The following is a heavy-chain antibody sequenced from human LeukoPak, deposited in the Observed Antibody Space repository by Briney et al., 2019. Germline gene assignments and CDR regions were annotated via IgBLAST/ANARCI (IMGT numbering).Heavy chain of an antibody. CDR1: GFSLHTNGVG. CDR3: AHRGDGDYEGNFDY. J-gene: IGHJ4*02. Sequence: SGPTLVKPTQTLTLTCTFSGFSLHTNGVGLGWIRQPPGKALGWLALHYWDDDKGYSPSLNSRLTIIKDTSKNQVVITMTNVDPVDTASYYCAHRGDGDYEGNFDYWGQGVLVTVSS. D-gene: IGHD4-17*01. V-gene: IGHV2-5*02. CDR2: HYWDDDK.